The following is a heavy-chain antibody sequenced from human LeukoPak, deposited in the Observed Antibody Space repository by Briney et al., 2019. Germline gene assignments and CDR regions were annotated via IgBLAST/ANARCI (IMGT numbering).Heavy chain of an antibody. D-gene: IGHD5-12*01. CDR3: ARRYTPSGYDDY. CDR2: IYPGDSDT. CDR1: GYSFSSYW. V-gene: IGHV5-51*01. J-gene: IGHJ4*02. Sequence: GESLKISCKASGYSFSSYWIAWVRQLPGKGLEWMGIIYPGDSDTRYSPSFQGQVTISADKSISTAYLQWSSLKASDTAMYYCARRYTPSGYDDYWGQGTLVTVSS.